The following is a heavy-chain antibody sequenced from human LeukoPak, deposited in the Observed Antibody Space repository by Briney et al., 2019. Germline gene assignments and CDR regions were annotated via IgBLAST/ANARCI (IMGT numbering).Heavy chain of an antibody. V-gene: IGHV4-61*01. CDR3: ARAPRNYDYAGGSHRLYYFDF. J-gene: IGHJ4*02. CDR1: GGSVSSGSYY. CDR2: IHYSGST. D-gene: IGHD3-16*02. Sequence: SETLSLTCTVSGGSVSSGSYYWSWIRQPPGKGLEWIGYIHYSGSTNYNPSLKSRVIVSMDTSDNQFSLKLKSVTAADTAVYYCARAPRNYDYAGGSHRLYYFDFWGQGTLLTVSS.